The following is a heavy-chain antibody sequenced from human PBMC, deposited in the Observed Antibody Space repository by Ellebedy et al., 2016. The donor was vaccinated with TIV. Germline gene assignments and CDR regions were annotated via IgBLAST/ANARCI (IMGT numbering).Heavy chain of an antibody. D-gene: IGHD4-17*01. Sequence: GESLKISCTASGFTFSSYAMSWVRQAPGKGLEWVAGVTGGGLVIAYADSVKGRFTISRDNSKNTLDLQMNSLRAEDTAVYYCARGGLYGTSVEGFDYWGQGTLVTVSS. CDR3: ARGGLYGTSVEGFDY. V-gene: IGHV3-23*01. CDR2: VTGGGLVI. J-gene: IGHJ4*02. CDR1: GFTFSSYA.